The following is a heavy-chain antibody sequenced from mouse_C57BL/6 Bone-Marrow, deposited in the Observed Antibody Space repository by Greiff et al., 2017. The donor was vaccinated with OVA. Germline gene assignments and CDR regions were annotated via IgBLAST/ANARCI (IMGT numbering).Heavy chain of an antibody. V-gene: IGHV1-64*01. Sequence: QVQLQQPGAELVKPGASVKLSCKASGYTFTSYWMHWVKQRPGQGLEWIGMIHPNSGSTNYNEKFKSKATLTVDKSSSTAYMQLSSLTSEDSAVYDCARERDYGNSWFAYWGQGTLVTVSA. D-gene: IGHD2-1*01. CDR2: IHPNSGST. J-gene: IGHJ3*01. CDR3: ARERDYGNSWFAY. CDR1: GYTFTSYW.